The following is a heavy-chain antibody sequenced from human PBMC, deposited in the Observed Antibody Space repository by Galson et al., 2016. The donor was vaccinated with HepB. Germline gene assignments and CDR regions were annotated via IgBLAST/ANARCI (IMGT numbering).Heavy chain of an antibody. CDR2: ISSSGSPI. J-gene: IGHJ4*02. D-gene: IGHD3-9*01. Sequence: SLRLSCAASGLIFSVCEMNWVRQAPGKGLEWVSYISSSGSPIYYADSVKGRFIVSRDNAKNSLYLQMSSLRAEDTAIYYCVRAVYDILTGNSLDYWGQGTLVTVSS. CDR1: GLIFSVCE. CDR3: VRAVYDILTGNSLDY. V-gene: IGHV3-48*03.